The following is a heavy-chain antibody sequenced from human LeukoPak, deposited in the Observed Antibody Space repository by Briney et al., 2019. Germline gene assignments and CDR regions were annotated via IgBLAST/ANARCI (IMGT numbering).Heavy chain of an antibody. V-gene: IGHV3-48*01. CDR1: GFTFNTYN. D-gene: IGHD3-3*01. Sequence: GGSLRLSCAASGFTFNTYNMNWVRQAPGESLDWISYISSDGSSIYYADSVKGRFTISRDNADNSLYLQMNSLRAEDTAVYYCAREGVNSPDDTFDVWGQGTMVTVSS. CDR2: ISSDGSSI. CDR3: AREGVNSPDDTFDV. J-gene: IGHJ3*01.